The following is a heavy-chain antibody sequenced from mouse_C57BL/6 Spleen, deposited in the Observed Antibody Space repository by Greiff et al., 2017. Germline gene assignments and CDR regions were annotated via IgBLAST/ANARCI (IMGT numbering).Heavy chain of an antibody. CDR1: GYTFTDYE. J-gene: IGHJ4*01. D-gene: IGHD1-1*01. Sequence: VQLQQSGAELVRPGASVTLSCKASGYTFTDYEMHWVKQTPVHGLEWIGAIDPETGGTAYNQKFKGKAILTADKSSSTAYMELRSLTSEDSAVYYCTRDYFPIKAMDYWGQGTSVTVSS. CDR2: IDPETGGT. V-gene: IGHV1-15*01. CDR3: TRDYFPIKAMDY.